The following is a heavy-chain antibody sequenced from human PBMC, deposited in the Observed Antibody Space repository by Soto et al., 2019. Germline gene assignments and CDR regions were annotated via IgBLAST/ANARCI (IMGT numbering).Heavy chain of an antibody. J-gene: IGHJ6*02. D-gene: IGHD3-22*01. Sequence: PGGSLRLSCAASEFTFSSYSMNWVRQAPGKGLEWVSSISCSSTYIYYADSVKGRFTISRDNAKNSLYLQMNSLRAEDTAVYYYARVVDYCDPYYYYGMDVWGQGTTVTVSS. CDR1: EFTFSSYS. CDR3: ARVVDYCDPYYYYGMDV. CDR2: ISCSSTYI. V-gene: IGHV3-21*01.